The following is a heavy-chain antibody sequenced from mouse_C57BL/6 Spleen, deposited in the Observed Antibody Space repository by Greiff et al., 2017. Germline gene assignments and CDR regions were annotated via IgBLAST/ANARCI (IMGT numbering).Heavy chain of an antibody. CDR2: SRNKANDYTT. Sequence: EVHLVESGGGLVQSGRSLRLSCATSGFTFSDFYMEWVRQAPGKGLEWIAASRNKANDYTTEYSASVKGRFIVSRDTSQSILYLQMNALRAEDTAMYYCARDDPYYGSAFDYWGQGTTLTVSS. D-gene: IGHD1-1*01. CDR1: GFTFSDFY. J-gene: IGHJ2*01. V-gene: IGHV7-1*01. CDR3: ARDDPYYGSAFDY.